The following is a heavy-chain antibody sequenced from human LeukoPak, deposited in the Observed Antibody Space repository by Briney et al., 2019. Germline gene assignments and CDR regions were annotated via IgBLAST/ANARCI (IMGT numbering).Heavy chain of an antibody. J-gene: IGHJ5*02. V-gene: IGHV1-18*04. D-gene: IGHD5-18*01. Sequence: GSGKVSCNASGSTFTIYGISWVRPAPGQGLEWMGWISAYNGNTNYAQKLQGRVTMTTDTSTSTAYMELRSLRSDDTAVYYCARAGYSYGPNWFDPWGQGTLVTVSS. CDR2: ISAYNGNT. CDR3: ARAGYSYGPNWFDP. CDR1: GSTFTIYG.